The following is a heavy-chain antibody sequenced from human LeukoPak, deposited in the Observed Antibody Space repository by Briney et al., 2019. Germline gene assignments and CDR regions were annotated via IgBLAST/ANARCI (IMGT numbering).Heavy chain of an antibody. CDR2: INPSGGST. CDR1: GYTFTSYY. D-gene: IGHD2-15*01. CDR3: ARDGVGCSGGSCYPYDMDV. J-gene: IGHJ6*03. Sequence: VASVKVSCKASGYTFTSYYMHWVRQAPGQGLEWMGIINPSGGSTSYAQKFQGRVTMTRDTSTSTVYMELSSLRSEDTAVYYCARDGVGCSGGSCYPYDMDVWGKGTTVTVSS. V-gene: IGHV1-46*01.